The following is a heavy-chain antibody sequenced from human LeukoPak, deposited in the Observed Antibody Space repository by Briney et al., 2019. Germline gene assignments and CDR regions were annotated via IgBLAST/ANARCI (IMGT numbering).Heavy chain of an antibody. V-gene: IGHV3-23*01. CDR3: GKGLYYFDY. CDR2: ISGSGGST. Sequence: GASLRLSCAASGFTFSSYAMSWVRQAPGKGLEWVPAISGSGGSTYYADSVKGRFTISRDNSKNTLYLQMNSLRAEDTAVYYCGKGLYYFDYWGQGTLVTVSS. CDR1: GFTFSSYA. J-gene: IGHJ4*02.